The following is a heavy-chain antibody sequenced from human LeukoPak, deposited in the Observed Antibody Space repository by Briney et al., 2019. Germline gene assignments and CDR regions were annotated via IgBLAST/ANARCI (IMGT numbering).Heavy chain of an antibody. V-gene: IGHV3-21*01. Sequence: PGGSLRLSCAASGFTFSSYSMNWVRQAPGKGLEWVSSISSSRSYIYYADSVKGRFTISRDNAKNSPYLQMNSLRAEDTAVYYCARDIVGATFGAFDIWGQGTMVTVSS. CDR2: ISSSRSYI. CDR3: ARDIVGATFGAFDI. D-gene: IGHD1-26*01. J-gene: IGHJ3*02. CDR1: GFTFSSYS.